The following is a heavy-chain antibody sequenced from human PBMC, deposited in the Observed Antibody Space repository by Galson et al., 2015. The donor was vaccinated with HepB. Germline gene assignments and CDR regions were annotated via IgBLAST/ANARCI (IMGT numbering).Heavy chain of an antibody. CDR3: ALLQSRFDY. D-gene: IGHD1-26*01. Sequence: SVKVSCKASGYTFTSYGISWVRQAPGQGLEWMGRISANNGNTNYAQKFQDRVTMTTDTSTTTAYMELRSLRSDDTAVYYCALLQSRFDYWGQGTLVTVSS. CDR1: GYTFTSYG. V-gene: IGHV1-18*04. CDR2: ISANNGNT. J-gene: IGHJ4*02.